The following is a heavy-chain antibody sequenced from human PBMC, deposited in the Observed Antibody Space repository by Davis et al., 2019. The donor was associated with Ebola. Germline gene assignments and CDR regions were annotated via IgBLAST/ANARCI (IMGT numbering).Heavy chain of an antibody. Sequence: PGGSLRFSCAASGFTFYNYAMSWVRQAPGKGLEWVSSVSGSGGRTYYADSVKGRFTISRDNSKNTLYLQMNSLRAEDTAVYYCANSRSTWADYFDYWGQGTLVTVSS. CDR2: VSGSGGRT. J-gene: IGHJ4*02. CDR1: GFTFYNYA. V-gene: IGHV3-23*01. CDR3: ANSRSTWADYFDY. D-gene: IGHD7-27*01.